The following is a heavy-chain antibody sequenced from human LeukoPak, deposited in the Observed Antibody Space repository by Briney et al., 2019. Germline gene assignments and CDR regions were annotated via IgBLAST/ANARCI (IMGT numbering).Heavy chain of an antibody. D-gene: IGHD3-22*01. Sequence: PGGSLRLSCAASGFTFSSYAMSWVRQAPGKGLERVSAISGRAGSTYYADSVKGRFTISRDNSKYTLYLQMNSLRAEDTAVYYCAKDRPTSITMIVVVIPGSAFDIWGQGTMVTVSS. J-gene: IGHJ3*02. CDR3: AKDRPTSITMIVVVIPGSAFDI. CDR1: GFTFSSYA. V-gene: IGHV3-23*01. CDR2: ISGRAGST.